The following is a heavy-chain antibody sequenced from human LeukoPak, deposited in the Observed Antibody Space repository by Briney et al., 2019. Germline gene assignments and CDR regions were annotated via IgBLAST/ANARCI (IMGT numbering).Heavy chain of an antibody. CDR1: GGSISSGNW. CDR2: IYHSGST. Sequence: PSETLSLTCAVSGGSISSGNWWSWVRQPPGKGLEWIGQIYHSGSTNYNPSLKSRVTISVDTSKNQFSLKLSSVTAADTAVYYCARGSRVRGVIPEWGQGTLVTVSS. D-gene: IGHD3-10*01. V-gene: IGHV4-4*02. CDR3: ARGSRVRGVIPE. J-gene: IGHJ4*02.